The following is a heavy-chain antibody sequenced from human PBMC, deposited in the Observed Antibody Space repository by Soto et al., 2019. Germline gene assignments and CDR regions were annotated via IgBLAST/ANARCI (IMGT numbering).Heavy chain of an antibody. J-gene: IGHJ3*02. CDR1: GGTFSSYT. Sequence: SVKVSCKASGGTFSSYTISWVRQAPGQGLEWMGRIIPILGIANYAQKFQGRVTITADKSTSTAYMELSSLRSEDTAVYYCASRASSNDAFDIWGQGTMVTVSS. CDR3: ASRASSNDAFDI. CDR2: IIPILGIA. D-gene: IGHD6-19*01. V-gene: IGHV1-69*02.